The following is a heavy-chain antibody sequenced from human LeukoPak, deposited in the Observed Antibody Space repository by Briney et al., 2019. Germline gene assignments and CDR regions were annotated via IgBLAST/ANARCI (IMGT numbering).Heavy chain of an antibody. D-gene: IGHD1-1*01. J-gene: IGHJ4*02. Sequence: GASVKVSCKASGYTFTGYSIHWVRQAPGQGLEWMGRIHPNSGITYYAQKFRGGVTLTSDPSINTVYLEMSMLRSDDTAIYYCARDGNNWSSLHYWGQGTLISVFS. CDR2: IHPNSGIT. CDR3: ARDGNNWSSLHY. V-gene: IGHV1-2*06. CDR1: GYTFTGYS.